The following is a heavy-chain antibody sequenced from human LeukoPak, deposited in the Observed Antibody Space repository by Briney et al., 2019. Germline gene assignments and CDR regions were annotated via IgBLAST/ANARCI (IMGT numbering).Heavy chain of an antibody. CDR2: RNPNSGNT. CDR1: GYTFTSYV. J-gene: IGHJ2*01. CDR3: ARGGGARRYWYFDL. V-gene: IGHV1-8*01. D-gene: IGHD4-23*01. Sequence: SSVKVSCKASGYTFTSYVINWVRQATGQGLEWMGWRNPNSGNTGYAQKFQGRVTMTRNTSISTAYMELSSVRSEATAVYCCARGGGARRYWYFDLWGRGTLVTVSS.